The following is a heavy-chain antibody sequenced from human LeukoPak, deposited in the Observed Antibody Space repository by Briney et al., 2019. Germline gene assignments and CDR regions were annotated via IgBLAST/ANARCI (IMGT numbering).Heavy chain of an antibody. CDR3: ARQNSGGYYYYYMDV. D-gene: IGHD1-26*01. J-gene: IGHJ6*03. CDR1: GFTFSSYS. Sequence: GGSLRLSCAASGFTFSSYSMNWVRQAPGKGLEWVSYISSSSSTIYYADSVKGRFTISRDNAKNSLYLQMNSLRAEDTAVYYCARQNSGGYYYYYMDVWGKGTTVTVSS. V-gene: IGHV3-48*04. CDR2: ISSSSSTI.